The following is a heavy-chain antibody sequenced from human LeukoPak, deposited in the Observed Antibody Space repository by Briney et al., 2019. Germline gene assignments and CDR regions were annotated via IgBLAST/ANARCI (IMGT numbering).Heavy chain of an antibody. Sequence: GGSLRLSCAASGFTFSSYAMSWVRQAPGKGLEWVSAISGSGGSTYYADSVKGRFTISRDNAKNSLYLQMNSLRAEDTALYYCAKGSQYQLLSYYFDYWGQGTLVTVSS. CDR3: AKGSQYQLLSYYFDY. D-gene: IGHD2-2*01. CDR2: ISGSGGST. V-gene: IGHV3-23*01. J-gene: IGHJ4*02. CDR1: GFTFSSYA.